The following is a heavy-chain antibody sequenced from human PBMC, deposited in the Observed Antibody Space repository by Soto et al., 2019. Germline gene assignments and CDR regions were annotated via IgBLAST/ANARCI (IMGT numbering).Heavy chain of an antibody. CDR3: ARYNYGGKDFDY. V-gene: IGHV4-59*01. CDR2: IYYSGST. Sequence: SETLSLTCTVSGGSISSYYWILIRQPPGKGLEWIGYIYYSGSTNYNPSLKSRVTISVDTSKNQFSLKLSSVTAADTAVYYCARYNYGGKDFDYWGQGTLVTVSS. J-gene: IGHJ4*02. D-gene: IGHD4-17*01. CDR1: GGSISSYY.